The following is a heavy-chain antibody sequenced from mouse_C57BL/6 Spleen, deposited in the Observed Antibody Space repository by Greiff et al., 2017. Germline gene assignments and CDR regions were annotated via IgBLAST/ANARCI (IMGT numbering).Heavy chain of an antibody. J-gene: IGHJ2*01. CDR1: GYTFTDYE. CDR3: TRYVYFDY. Sequence: VQLQQSGAELVRPGASVTLSCKASGYTFTDYEMHWVKQTPVHGLEWIGTIVPENGGTAYNQKFKGKAILTADKSSSPAYMELLSLTSEDSAVYYCTRYVYFDYWGQGTTLTVAS. CDR2: IVPENGGT. V-gene: IGHV1-15*01.